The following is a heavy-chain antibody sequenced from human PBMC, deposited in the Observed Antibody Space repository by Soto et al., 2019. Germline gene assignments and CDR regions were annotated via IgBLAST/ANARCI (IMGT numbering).Heavy chain of an antibody. CDR2: ISYDGSNK. V-gene: IGHV3-30*18. D-gene: IGHD6-19*01. CDR3: AKPPGGWYPPFDY. J-gene: IGHJ4*02. Sequence: PGGSLRLSCAASGFTFSSYGMHWVRQAPGKGLEWVAVISYDGSNKYYADSVKGRFTISRDNSKNTLYLQMNSLRAEDTAVYYCAKPPGGWYPPFDYSGQGTLVTVSS. CDR1: GFTFSSYG.